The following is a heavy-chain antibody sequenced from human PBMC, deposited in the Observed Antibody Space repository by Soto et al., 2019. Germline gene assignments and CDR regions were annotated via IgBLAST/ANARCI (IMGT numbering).Heavy chain of an antibody. D-gene: IGHD3-3*01. Sequence: TLSVTWVCSGGSINNNFWSWVLQPPGKGLEWIGEIYQTGSINYNPSLRSRVTISVDKSKNQLSLKVDSVTAADTAFYYCVRGNDNYDFWNNWSLDPWGQGTLVTVSS. CDR1: GGSINNNFW. CDR3: VRGNDNYDFWNNWSLDP. V-gene: IGHV4-4*02. J-gene: IGHJ5*02. CDR2: IYQTGSI.